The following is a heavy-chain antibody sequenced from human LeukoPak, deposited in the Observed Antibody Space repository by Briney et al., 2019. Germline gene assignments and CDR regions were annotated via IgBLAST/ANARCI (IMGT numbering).Heavy chain of an antibody. CDR1: GGSFSGYY. V-gene: IGHV4-34*01. CDR2: IHHSGST. CDR3: ARTSSSGLVGGYYFDY. Sequence: SETLSLTCAVYGGSFSGYYWSWIRQPPGKGLQWIGSIHHSGSTYYNPSLKSRVTISVDTSKNQFSLKLSSVTAADTAVYYCARTSSSGLVGGYYFDYWGQGTLVTVSS. D-gene: IGHD6-19*01. J-gene: IGHJ4*02.